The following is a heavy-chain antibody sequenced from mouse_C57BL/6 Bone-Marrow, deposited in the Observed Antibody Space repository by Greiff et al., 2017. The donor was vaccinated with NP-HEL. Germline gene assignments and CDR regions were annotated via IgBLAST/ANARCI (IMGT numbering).Heavy chain of an antibody. D-gene: IGHD3-2*02. Sequence: EVNVVESGGGLVQPGESLKLSCESNEYELPSHDMSWVRKTPEKRLELVAAINSDGGSTYYPDTMERRFIISRDNTKKTLYLQMSSLRSEDTALYYCARLDSSGYYYAMDYWGQGTSVTVSS. V-gene: IGHV5-2*01. J-gene: IGHJ4*01. CDR2: INSDGGST. CDR3: ARLDSSGYYYAMDY. CDR1: EYELPSHD.